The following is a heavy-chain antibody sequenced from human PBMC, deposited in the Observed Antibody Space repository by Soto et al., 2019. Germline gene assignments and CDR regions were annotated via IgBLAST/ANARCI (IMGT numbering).Heavy chain of an antibody. V-gene: IGHV4-39*01. CDR2: IVYSGTT. J-gene: IGHJ6*02. D-gene: IGHD3-22*01. CDR3: ARHYYDSSGYPATYYHGMDV. Sequence: VSGGSISSSGYYWGWIRQSPGKGPEWIGTIVYSGTTYYNPSLESRITISQDTSNNQFYLKLTSVTATDTAVYYCARHYYDSSGYPATYYHGMDVWGQGTTVTVSS. CDR1: GGSISSSGYY.